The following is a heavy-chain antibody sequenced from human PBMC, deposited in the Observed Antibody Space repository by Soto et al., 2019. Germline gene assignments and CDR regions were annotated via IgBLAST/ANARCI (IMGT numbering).Heavy chain of an antibody. Sequence: GXSVKVSCKASVYTFTCYYMHWVRQAPGQGLEWMGWINPNSGGTNYAQKFQGRVTMTRDTSISTAYMELSRLRSDDTAVYYCARPSSGSFRYYFDYWGQGTLVTVSS. CDR1: VYTFTCYY. J-gene: IGHJ4*02. V-gene: IGHV1-2*02. CDR3: ARPSSGSFRYYFDY. CDR2: INPNSGGT. D-gene: IGHD1-26*01.